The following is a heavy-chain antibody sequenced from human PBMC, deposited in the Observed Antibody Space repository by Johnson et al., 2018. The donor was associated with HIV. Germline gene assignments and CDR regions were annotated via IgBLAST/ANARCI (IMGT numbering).Heavy chain of an antibody. J-gene: IGHJ3*02. CDR3: ANLGDYSGINGFDI. D-gene: IGHD4-23*01. V-gene: IGHV3-66*03. CDR2: IYSGGST. Sequence: VQLVESGGGLIQPGGSLRLSCAASGFTVSSKYMSWVRQAPGKGLEWVSIIYSGGSTYYADSVQGRFTISRDNSKNTLYLQINSLRAEDTAVYYCANLGDYSGINGFDIWGQGTMVTVSS. CDR1: GFTVSSKY.